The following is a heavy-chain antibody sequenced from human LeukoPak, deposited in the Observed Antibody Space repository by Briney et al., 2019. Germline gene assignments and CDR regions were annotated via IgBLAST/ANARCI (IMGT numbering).Heavy chain of an antibody. CDR3: ARDFSGYGYFDY. CDR2: IYYSGNT. Sequence: PSETLSLTCIVSGGSVSSGSYYWSWIRQPPGGGLKWIGYIYYSGNTKYNPSLKSRVTISVDMSKNQFSLKLSSVTAADTAVYYCARDFSGYGYFDYWGQGTLVTVSS. J-gene: IGHJ4*02. CDR1: GGSVSSGSYY. V-gene: IGHV4-61*01. D-gene: IGHD5-12*01.